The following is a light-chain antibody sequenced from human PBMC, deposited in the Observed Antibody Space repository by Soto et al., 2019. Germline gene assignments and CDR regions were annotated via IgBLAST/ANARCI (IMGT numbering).Light chain of an antibody. CDR2: GAS. J-gene: IGKJ5*01. V-gene: IGKV3-15*01. Sequence: EIVMTQSPVTLSVSPGERVTLSCRASQGISDKSAWYQQKPGQAPRLLMFGASTRATGIPARFSGSGSGTDFTLTITGLQSEDFAVYYCQQYKSWPYTFGQGTRLEIK. CDR1: QGISDK. CDR3: QQYKSWPYT.